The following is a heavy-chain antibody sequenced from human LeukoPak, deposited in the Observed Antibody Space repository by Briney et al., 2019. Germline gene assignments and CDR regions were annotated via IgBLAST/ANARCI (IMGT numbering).Heavy chain of an antibody. CDR1: GFTFSSHA. Sequence: GGSLRLSCAASGFTFSSHAMHWVRQAPGKGLEWVAVISYDGSNKYYADSVKGRFTISRDNSKNTLYLQMNSLRAEDTAVYYCARCIANIVATILDYWGQGTLVTVSS. CDR2: ISYDGSNK. D-gene: IGHD5-12*01. J-gene: IGHJ4*02. CDR3: ARCIANIVATILDY. V-gene: IGHV3-30-3*01.